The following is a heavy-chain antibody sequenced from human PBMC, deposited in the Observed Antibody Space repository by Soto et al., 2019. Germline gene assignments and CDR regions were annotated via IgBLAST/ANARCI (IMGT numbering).Heavy chain of an antibody. D-gene: IGHD6-19*01. Sequence: EVQLVESGGGLVKPGGSLRLSCAASGFTFSSYSMNWVRQAPGKGLEWVSSISSSSSYIYYADSVKGRFTISRDNAKNSLYLQMNSLRAEDTAVYYCARVPPEYSSGWYWSPNYYYYGMDVWGQGTTVTVSS. CDR3: ARVPPEYSSGWYWSPNYYYYGMDV. CDR2: ISSSSSYI. J-gene: IGHJ6*02. CDR1: GFTFSSYS. V-gene: IGHV3-21*01.